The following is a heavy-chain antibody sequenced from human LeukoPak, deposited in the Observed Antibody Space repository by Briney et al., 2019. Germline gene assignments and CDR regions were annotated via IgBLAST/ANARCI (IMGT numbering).Heavy chain of an antibody. D-gene: IGHD5-24*01. J-gene: IGHJ4*02. CDR2: IEPDGRDK. Sequence: GGSLRLSCNASGFAFTTKWMSWVRQAAGEWLEWVVYIEPDGRDKYYVDSVSGRFTISRDNAQDSLYLQMNSLRDEDSGVYYCARESRDGLNPLFSFDYWGQGTPVTVSS. V-gene: IGHV3-7*01. CDR3: ARESRDGLNPLFSFDY. CDR1: GFAFTTKW.